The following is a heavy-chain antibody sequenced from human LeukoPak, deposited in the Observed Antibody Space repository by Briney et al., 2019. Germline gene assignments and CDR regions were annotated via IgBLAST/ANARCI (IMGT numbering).Heavy chain of an antibody. Sequence: GASVKVSCKASGYTFTSYAMNWVRQAPGQGLEWMGWINTNTGNPTYAQGFTGRFVFSLDTSVSTAYLQISSLKAEDTAVYYCARVGFTIFGVVITNWFDPWGQGTPVTVSS. CDR3: ARVGFTIFGVVITNWFDP. CDR2: INTNTGNP. V-gene: IGHV7-4-1*02. D-gene: IGHD3-3*01. CDR1: GYTFTSYA. J-gene: IGHJ5*02.